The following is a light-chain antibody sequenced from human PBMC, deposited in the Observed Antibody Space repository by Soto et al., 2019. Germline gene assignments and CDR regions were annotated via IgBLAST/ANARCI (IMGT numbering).Light chain of an antibody. V-gene: IGLV6-57*01. CDR2: EDN. Sequence: NFMLTQPHSVSESPGKTVTISCTRSSGSLASNYVQWYQQRPGSSPTTVIYEDNQRPSGVPDRFSGSIDSSSNSASLTISGLKTEDEADYSCQSYDSSNPVVFGGGTKLTVL. J-gene: IGLJ2*01. CDR3: QSYDSSNPVV. CDR1: SGSLASNY.